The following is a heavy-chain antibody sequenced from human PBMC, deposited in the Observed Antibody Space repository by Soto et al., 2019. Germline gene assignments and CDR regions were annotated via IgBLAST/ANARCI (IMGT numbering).Heavy chain of an antibody. D-gene: IGHD6-19*01. J-gene: IGHJ4*02. CDR1: GGSISSSSYY. CDR2: IYYSGST. V-gene: IGHV4-39*01. CDR3: ASRIPHTGYSIGWYGVGVGVFDS. Sequence: QLQLQESGPGLVKPSDTLSLTCTVSGGSISSSSYYWGWIRQPPGKGLDCIGSIYYSGSTYYNPSLKSSFTIFVDTSKTQFSLKLSSVTAADTAVSYCASRIPHTGYSIGWYGVGVGVFDSWGQGTLVTFSS.